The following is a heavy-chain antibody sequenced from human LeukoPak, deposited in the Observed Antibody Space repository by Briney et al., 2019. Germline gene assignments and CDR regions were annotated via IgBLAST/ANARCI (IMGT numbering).Heavy chain of an antibody. D-gene: IGHD5-12*01. V-gene: IGHV4-59*01. CDR3: ARRVATITPRYGYYYYMDV. J-gene: IGHJ6*03. CDR1: GGSTSSYY. CDR2: IYYSGST. Sequence: SETLSLTCTVSGGSTSSYYWSWIRQPPGKGLEWIGYIYYSGSTNYNPSLKSRVTISVDTSKNQFSLKLSSVTAADTAVYYCARRVATITPRYGYYYYMDVWGKGTTVTVSS.